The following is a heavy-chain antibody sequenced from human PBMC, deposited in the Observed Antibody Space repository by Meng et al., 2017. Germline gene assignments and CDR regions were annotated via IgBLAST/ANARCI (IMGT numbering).Heavy chain of an antibody. CDR2: INNSGST. CDR1: GWSFSCYD. D-gene: IGHD6-6*01. Sequence: QVRLEQWGGGMMKPSDTLTLTCAVYGWSFSCYDWTWIRQPPGKGLEWIGEINNSGSTNYNTSLKRRIAISVATSKNQFSLKLMSVPAADTAVDYCARRGIAARTLYFWGQGTPVTVSS. J-gene: IGHJ4*02. V-gene: IGHV4-34*01. CDR3: ARRGIAARTLYF.